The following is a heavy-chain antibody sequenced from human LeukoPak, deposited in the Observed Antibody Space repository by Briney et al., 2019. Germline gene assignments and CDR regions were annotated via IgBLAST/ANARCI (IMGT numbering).Heavy chain of an antibody. CDR2: ISSGNT. Sequence: SETLSLTCTVSGDAIGTYYWNWIRQTPGKGLEWIGYISSGNTDYNPSLKSRVTISVDTSKNQFSLQLTSVTAADTAVYYCARDKAHTYVRYFDPWSQGTLVAVSS. CDR3: ARDKAHTYVRYFDP. V-gene: IGHV4-4*08. J-gene: IGHJ4*03. D-gene: IGHD3-16*01. CDR1: GDAIGTYY.